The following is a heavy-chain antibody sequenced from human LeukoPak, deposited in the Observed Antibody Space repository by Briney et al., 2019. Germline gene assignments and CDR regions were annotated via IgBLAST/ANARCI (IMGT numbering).Heavy chain of an antibody. D-gene: IGHD6-19*01. CDR3: AKDPGAVAGTFYDY. Sequence: GRSLRLSCAASAFTSDDYAMHWVRQAPGKGLEWVSGISWNSGSIGYADSVKGRFTISRDNAKNSLYLQMNSLRAEDTALYYCAKDPGAVAGTFYDYWGQGTLVTVSS. J-gene: IGHJ4*02. CDR1: AFTSDDYA. V-gene: IGHV3-9*02. CDR2: ISWNSGSI.